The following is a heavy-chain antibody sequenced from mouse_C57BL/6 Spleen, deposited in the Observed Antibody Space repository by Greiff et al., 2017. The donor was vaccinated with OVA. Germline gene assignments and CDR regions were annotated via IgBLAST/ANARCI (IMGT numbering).Heavy chain of an antibody. CDR1: GFTFSSYG. D-gene: IGHD1-1*01. Sequence: EVMLVESGGDLVKPGGSLKLSCAASGFTFSSYGMSWVRQTPDKRLEWVATISSGGSYTYYPDSVKGRFTISRDNAKNTLYLQMSSLKSEDTAMYYCARRDYGSSYGAMDYWGQGTSVTVSS. CDR2: ISSGGSYT. J-gene: IGHJ4*01. CDR3: ARRDYGSSYGAMDY. V-gene: IGHV5-6*02.